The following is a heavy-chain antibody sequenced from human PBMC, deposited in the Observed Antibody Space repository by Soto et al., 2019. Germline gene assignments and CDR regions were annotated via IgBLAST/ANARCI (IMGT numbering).Heavy chain of an antibody. J-gene: IGHJ6*02. D-gene: IGHD3-10*01. CDR3: AREYYYGSGSYYAYSNYYGMDV. CDR2: IIPIFGTA. CDR1: GGTLSSYA. V-gene: IGHV1-69*06. Sequence: ASVKVSCKASGGTLSSYAISWVRHAPGQGLEWMGGIIPIFGTANYAQKFQGRVTITADKSTSTAYMELSSLRSEDTAVYYCAREYYYGSGSYYAYSNYYGMDVWGQGTTVTVSS.